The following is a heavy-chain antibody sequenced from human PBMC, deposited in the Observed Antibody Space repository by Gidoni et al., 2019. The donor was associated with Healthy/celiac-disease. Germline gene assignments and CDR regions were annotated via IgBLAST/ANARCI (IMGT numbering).Heavy chain of an antibody. V-gene: IGHV1-69*01. J-gene: IGHJ5*02. D-gene: IGHD6-19*01. CDR1: GGTFSSYA. Sequence: QVQLVQSGAEVKKPGSSVKVSCKASGGTFSSYAISWVRQAPGQGLEWMGGIIPIFGTANYAQKFQGRVTITADESTSTAYMELSSLRSEDTAVYYCARESIVGIAVAGYNWFDPWGQGTLVTVSS. CDR3: ARESIVGIAVAGYNWFDP. CDR2: IIPIFGTA.